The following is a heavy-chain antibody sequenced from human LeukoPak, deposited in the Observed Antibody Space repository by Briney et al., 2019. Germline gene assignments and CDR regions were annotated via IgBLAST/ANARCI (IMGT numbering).Heavy chain of an antibody. Sequence: ASVKVSCKASGYSFISYYMHWVRQAPGQGLEWMGRIDPSVGSTSYAQKFQGRVTITRDTSASTAYMELTSLRSEDTAIYYCARDHDSSGYYHVGYWGQGTQVTVSS. D-gene: IGHD3-22*01. V-gene: IGHV1-46*01. CDR2: IDPSVGST. CDR3: ARDHDSSGYYHVGY. J-gene: IGHJ4*02. CDR1: GYSFISYY.